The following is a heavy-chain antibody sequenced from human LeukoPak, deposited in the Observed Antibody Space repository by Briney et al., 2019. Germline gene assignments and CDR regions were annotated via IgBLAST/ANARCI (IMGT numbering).Heavy chain of an antibody. V-gene: IGHV3-13*01. CDR1: GFTFSSYD. Sequence: GSLRLSCAASGFTFSSYDIHWVRQATGKGLEWVSGIGTAVEIYYPGSVKARFTIPRENAQNSLYLQMNSLRAGDTAVYYCARAAYSSTWYSRYFDLWGRGTLVAVSS. CDR2: IGTAVEI. J-gene: IGHJ2*01. D-gene: IGHD6-13*01. CDR3: ARAAYSSTWYSRYFDL.